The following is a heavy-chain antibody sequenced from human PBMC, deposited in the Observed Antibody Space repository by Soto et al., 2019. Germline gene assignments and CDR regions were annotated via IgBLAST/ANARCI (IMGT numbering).Heavy chain of an antibody. D-gene: IGHD3-22*01. V-gene: IGHV3-33*01. CDR3: ARGGDSSGYYVLYNWFDP. CDR1: GFTFSSYG. J-gene: IGHJ5*02. CDR2: IWYDGSNK. Sequence: GGSLRLSCAASGFTFSSYGMHWVRQAPGKGLEWVAVIWYDGSNKYYADSVKGRFTISRDNSKNTLYLQMNSLRAEDTAVYYCARGGDSSGYYVLYNWFDPWGQGTLVTVSS.